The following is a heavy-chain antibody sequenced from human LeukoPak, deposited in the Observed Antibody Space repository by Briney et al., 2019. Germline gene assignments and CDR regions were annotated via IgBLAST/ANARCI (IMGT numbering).Heavy chain of an antibody. D-gene: IGHD5-12*01. J-gene: IGHJ4*02. CDR1: GFTFSSYA. Sequence: GRSLRLSCAASGFTFSSYAMHWVRQAPGKGLEWVAVISYDGSNKYYADSVKGRFTISRDNSKNTLYLQMNSLRAEDTAVYYCAKDQTRPMWLGYYFDYWGQGTLVTVSS. V-gene: IGHV3-30-3*01. CDR2: ISYDGSNK. CDR3: AKDQTRPMWLGYYFDY.